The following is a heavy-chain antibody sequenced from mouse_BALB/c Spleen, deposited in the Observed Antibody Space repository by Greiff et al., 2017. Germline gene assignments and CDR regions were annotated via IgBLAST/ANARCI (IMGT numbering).Heavy chain of an antibody. CDR3: ANSGLITTDTGFAY. D-gene: IGHD1-2*01. CDR2: VFPGSGNT. V-gene: IGHV1-66*01. Sequence: VQLQESGPELVKPGASVKISCKASGYSFTSYYIHWVKQRPGQGLEWIGWVFPGSGNTKYNEKFKGKATLTADKSSSTAYMKLSSLTSEDSAVYFGANSGLITTDTGFAYWGQGTLVTVSA. CDR1: GYSFTSYY. J-gene: IGHJ3*01.